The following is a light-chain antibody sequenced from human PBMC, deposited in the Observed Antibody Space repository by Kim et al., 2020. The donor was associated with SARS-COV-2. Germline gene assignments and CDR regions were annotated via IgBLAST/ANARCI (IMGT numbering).Light chain of an antibody. J-gene: IGLJ3*02. CDR2: YDS. Sequence: APGKTGRITCGGNNIGSKSVHWYQQKPGQAPVLVIYYDSDRPSGIPERFSGSNSGNTATLTISRFEAGDEADYYCQVWDSSSDHWVFGGGTKLTVL. CDR1: NIGSKS. CDR3: QVWDSSSDHWV. V-gene: IGLV3-21*04.